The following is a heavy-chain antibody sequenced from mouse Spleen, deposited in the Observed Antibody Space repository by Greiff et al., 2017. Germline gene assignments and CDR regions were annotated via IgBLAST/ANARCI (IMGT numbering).Heavy chain of an antibody. CDR1: GYAFSSSW. Sequence: VKVVESGPELVKPGASVKISCKASGYAFSSSWMNWVKQRPGKGLEWIGRIYPGDGDTNYNGKFKGKATLTADKSSSTAYMQLSSLTSEDSAVYFCARVGNYYAMDYWGQGTSVTVSS. D-gene: IGHD2-1*01. CDR3: ARVGNYYAMDY. V-gene: IGHV1-82*01. J-gene: IGHJ4*01. CDR2: IYPGDGDT.